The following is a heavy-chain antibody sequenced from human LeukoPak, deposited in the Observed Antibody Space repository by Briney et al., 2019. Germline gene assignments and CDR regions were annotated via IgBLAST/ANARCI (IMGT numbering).Heavy chain of an antibody. D-gene: IGHD3-3*01. Sequence: GGPLRLSCAASGFSVTTCGTRWVRQAPGRGLEWVSIISGSGDNTCYSDSVKGRFNSSRDNSKNTVYLQMNSLRVEDTAVYYCVKKGRVLMPHDHFDYWGQGTLVIVSS. CDR2: ISGSGDNT. CDR1: GFSVTTCG. V-gene: IGHV3-23*01. CDR3: VKKGRVLMPHDHFDY. J-gene: IGHJ4*02.